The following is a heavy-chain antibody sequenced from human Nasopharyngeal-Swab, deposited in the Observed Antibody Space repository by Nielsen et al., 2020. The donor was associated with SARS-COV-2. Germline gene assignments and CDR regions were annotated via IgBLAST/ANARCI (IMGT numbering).Heavy chain of an antibody. V-gene: IGHV1-18*01. CDR1: GYTFTSYS. Sequence: ASVTVSCKASGYTFTSYSITWVRQAPGQGLEWMGWISPYNANTNYAQNLQGRVTMTTDTSTSTAYMELRSLRSDDTAVYYCARHYGDWYFDLWGRGTLVTVSS. D-gene: IGHD4-17*01. CDR2: ISPYNANT. J-gene: IGHJ2*01. CDR3: ARHYGDWYFDL.